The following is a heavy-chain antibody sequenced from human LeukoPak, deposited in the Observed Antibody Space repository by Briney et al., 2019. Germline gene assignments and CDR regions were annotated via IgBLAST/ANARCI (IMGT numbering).Heavy chain of an antibody. Sequence: GGSLRLSCAASGFTFSSYGITWVRQAPGKGMEWVSTISATGGSTYYADSVKGRFTISRDNSNDTLYLQMNSLRAEDTAVYYCAARPLMPPRFDYWGQGTLVTVSS. V-gene: IGHV3-23*01. CDR1: GFTFSSYG. D-gene: IGHD2-2*01. CDR3: AARPLMPPRFDY. CDR2: ISATGGST. J-gene: IGHJ4*02.